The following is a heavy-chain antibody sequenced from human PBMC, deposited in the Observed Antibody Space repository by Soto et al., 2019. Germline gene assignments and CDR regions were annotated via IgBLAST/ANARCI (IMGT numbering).Heavy chain of an antibody. V-gene: IGHV4-31*03. D-gene: IGHD2-2*01. Sequence: SETLSLTCTVSGGSISSGGYYWSWIRQHPGKGLEWIGYIYYSGSTYYNPSLKSRVTISVDTSKNQFSLKLSSVTAADTAVYYCARDRSVPAAMSHPTQPYYYYYYMDVWGKGTTVTVSS. CDR3: ARDRSVPAAMSHPTQPYYYYYYMDV. J-gene: IGHJ6*03. CDR2: IYYSGST. CDR1: GGSISSGGYY.